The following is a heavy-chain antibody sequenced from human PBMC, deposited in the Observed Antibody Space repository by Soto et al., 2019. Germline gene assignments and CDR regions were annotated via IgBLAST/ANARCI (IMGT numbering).Heavy chain of an antibody. CDR1: GGSISSYY. D-gene: IGHD6-25*01. V-gene: IGHV4-59*01. J-gene: IGHJ5*02. CDR2: IYYSGST. Sequence: QVQLQESGPGLVKPSETLSLTCNVSGGSISSYYWSWIRQPPGKGLEWIGYIYYSGSTNYNPSLKSRVTISVDTSKNQLSLKLSSVTAADTAVYYCARPHGGSSGWDNWFDPWGQGTLVTVSS. CDR3: ARPHGGSSGWDNWFDP.